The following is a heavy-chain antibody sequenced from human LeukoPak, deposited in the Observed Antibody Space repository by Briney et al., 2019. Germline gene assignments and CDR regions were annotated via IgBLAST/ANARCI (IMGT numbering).Heavy chain of an antibody. CDR2: MNPNSGNT. CDR1: GYTFTSYD. Sequence: ASVKVSCKASGYTFTSYDINWVRQATGQGLEWMGWMNPNSGNTGYAQKFQGRVTITRNTSISTAYMELSSLRSEDTAVYYCARGYTWYDGAFDIWGQGTMVTVSS. CDR3: ARGYTWYDGAFDI. V-gene: IGHV1-8*03. D-gene: IGHD2-15*01. J-gene: IGHJ3*02.